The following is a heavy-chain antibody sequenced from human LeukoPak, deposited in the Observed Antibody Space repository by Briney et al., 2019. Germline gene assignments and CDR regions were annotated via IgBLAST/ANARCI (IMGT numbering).Heavy chain of an antibody. J-gene: IGHJ4*02. V-gene: IGHV4-59*06. CDR2: IYYSGST. D-gene: IGHD6-13*01. CDR1: GGSITNYY. Sequence: SETLSLTCTVSGGSITNYYWSWIRQHPGKGLEWIGYIYYSGSTYYNPSLKSRVTISIDTSKNQFSLKLRSVTAADTAVYYCARVVAAAAVPDYWGQGTLVTVSS. CDR3: ARVVAAAAVPDY.